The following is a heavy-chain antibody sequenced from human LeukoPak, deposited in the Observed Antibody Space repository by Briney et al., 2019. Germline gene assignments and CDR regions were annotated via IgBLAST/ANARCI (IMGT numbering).Heavy chain of an antibody. CDR3: ARSDCSSTSCYDPYYYYMDV. J-gene: IGHJ6*03. V-gene: IGHV4-59*01. CDR1: GGSISSYY. Sequence: SETLSLTCTVSGGSISSYYWSWIWQPPGKGLEWIGYIYYSGSTNYNPSLKSRVTISVDTSKNQFSLKLSSVTAADTAVYYCARSDCSSTSCYDPYYYYMDVWGKGTTVTVSS. D-gene: IGHD2-2*01. CDR2: IYYSGST.